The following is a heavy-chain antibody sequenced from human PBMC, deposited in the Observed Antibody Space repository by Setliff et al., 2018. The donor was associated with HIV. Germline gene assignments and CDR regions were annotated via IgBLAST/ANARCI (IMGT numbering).Heavy chain of an antibody. CDR3: VRDAQQLVLDS. CDR1: GFTFSTYS. D-gene: IGHD6-13*01. Sequence: GGSLRLSCAASGFTFSTYSMNWVRQAPGKGLEWVSSISSSSSHIYYADSVKGRFTISRDNAKKSLYLLMKSLRVEDTAVYYCVRDAQQLVLDSWGQGTLVTVS. CDR2: ISSSSSHI. V-gene: IGHV3-21*01. J-gene: IGHJ4*02.